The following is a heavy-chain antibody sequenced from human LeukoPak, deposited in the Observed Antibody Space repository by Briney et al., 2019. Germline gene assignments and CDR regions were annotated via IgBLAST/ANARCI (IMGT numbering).Heavy chain of an antibody. CDR1: GFTFSSYA. Sequence: PXGSLRLSCAASGFTFSSYAMSWVRQAPGKGLEWVSAISGSGGSTYYADSVKGRFTISRDNSKNTLYLQMNSLRAEDTAVYYCAKVLIAVAGTLGARDFDYWGQGTLVTVSS. CDR3: AKVLIAVAGTLGARDFDY. J-gene: IGHJ4*02. V-gene: IGHV3-23*01. D-gene: IGHD6-19*01. CDR2: ISGSGGST.